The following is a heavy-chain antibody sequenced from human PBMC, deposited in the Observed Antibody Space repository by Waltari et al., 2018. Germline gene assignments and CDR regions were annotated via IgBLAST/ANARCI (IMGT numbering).Heavy chain of an antibody. V-gene: IGHV4-59*11. J-gene: IGHJ3*02. Sequence: QVQLQESGPGLVKPSETLSLTCTVSGGSISSHYWSWLRQPPGKGLEWIGYIYYSGSTNYNPSLKSRVTISVDTSKNQFSLKLSSVTAADTAVYYCARVREYYDSSGYLAGDAFDIWGQGTMVTVSS. D-gene: IGHD3-22*01. CDR1: GGSISSHY. CDR3: ARVREYYDSSGYLAGDAFDI. CDR2: IYYSGST.